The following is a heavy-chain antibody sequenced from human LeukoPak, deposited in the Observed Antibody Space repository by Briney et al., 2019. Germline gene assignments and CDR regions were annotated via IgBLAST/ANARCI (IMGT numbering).Heavy chain of an antibody. V-gene: IGHV4-39*01. D-gene: IGHD3-10*01. CDR1: GGSISSSSYY. CDR3: ARRHDYYYGSGSHNNWFDP. Sequence: SETLSLTCTVSGGSISSSSYYWGWIRQPPGKGLEWIGSIYYSGSTYYNPSLKSRVTISVDTSKNQFSLKLSSVTAADTAVYYRARRHDYYYGSGSHNNWFDPWGQGSLVTVSS. J-gene: IGHJ5*02. CDR2: IYYSGST.